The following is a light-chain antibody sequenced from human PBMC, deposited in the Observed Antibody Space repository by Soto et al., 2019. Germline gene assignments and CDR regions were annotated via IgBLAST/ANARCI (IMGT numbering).Light chain of an antibody. Sequence: QSVLTQPPSASGSLGQSVTISCTGTSSDVGAYDYVCWYQQHPGKAPKLMIYEVTKRPSGVPDRFSGSKSGNTASLTVSGLQAEDEADYYCSSYAGNNKFVFGPGTKVTVL. CDR3: SSYAGNNKFV. J-gene: IGLJ1*01. CDR1: SSDVGAYDY. V-gene: IGLV2-8*01. CDR2: EVT.